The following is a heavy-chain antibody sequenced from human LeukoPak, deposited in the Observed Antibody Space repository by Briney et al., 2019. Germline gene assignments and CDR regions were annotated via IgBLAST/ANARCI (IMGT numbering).Heavy chain of an antibody. CDR2: INPSSGGT. D-gene: IGHD2-2*01. CDR1: GYTFTGYY. Sequence: ASVNVSCKASGYTFTGYYIHWVRQAPGQGLEWMGWINPSSGGTNYAQKFQGRVTMTRDTSISTAYMELSSLRSDDTGVYYCAREGHASVGSTSCYDYWGQGTLVTVSS. J-gene: IGHJ4*02. CDR3: AREGHASVGSTSCYDY. V-gene: IGHV1-2*02.